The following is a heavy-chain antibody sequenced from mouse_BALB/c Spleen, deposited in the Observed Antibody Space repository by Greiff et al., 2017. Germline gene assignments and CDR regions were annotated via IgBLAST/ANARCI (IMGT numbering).Heavy chain of an antibody. CDR2: IYPGSGNT. CDR3: ARRDYGNYEAY. V-gene: IGHV1-77*01. CDR1: GYTFTDYY. J-gene: IGHJ3*01. Sequence: QVQLKQSGAELARPGASVKLSCKASGYTFTDYYINWVKQRTGQGLEWIGEIYPGSGNTYYNEKFKGKATLTADKSSSTAYMQLSSLTSEDSAVYFCARRDYGNYEAYWGQGTLVTVSA. D-gene: IGHD2-1*01.